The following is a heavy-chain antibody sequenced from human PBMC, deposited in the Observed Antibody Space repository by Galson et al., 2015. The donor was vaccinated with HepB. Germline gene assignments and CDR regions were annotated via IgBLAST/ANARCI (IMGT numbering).Heavy chain of an antibody. V-gene: IGHV3-30*18. J-gene: IGHJ5*02. D-gene: IGHD3-16*01. CDR2: ISYDGSYK. CDR3: AKGGPGRIFMMINRSLGFDP. CDR1: GFTFSNYG. Sequence: SLRLSCASSGFTFSNYGIHWVRQAPGKGLEWLAVISYDGSYKYYADSVKGRFTVPRDSSRSTLYLQMNSLGTEDTAVYYCAKGGPGRIFMMINRSLGFDPWGQGTLVTVSS.